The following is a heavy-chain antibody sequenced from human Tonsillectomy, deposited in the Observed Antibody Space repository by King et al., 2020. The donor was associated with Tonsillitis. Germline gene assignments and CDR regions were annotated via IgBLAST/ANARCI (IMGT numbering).Heavy chain of an antibody. V-gene: IGHV4-39*01. CDR3: ARHRPPSSGSYAYFDY. CDR1: GGAISSSSYY. D-gene: IGHD6-19*01. Sequence: QLQESGPGLVKPSETLSLTCTVSGGAISSSSYYWGWIRQPRGKGLEWIGSIYYSGSTYYNPSLKSRVTISVDTSKNQFSRKLSSVTAADTDVYYCARHRPPSSGSYAYFDYWGQGPLVTVSS. CDR2: IYYSGST. J-gene: IGHJ4*02.